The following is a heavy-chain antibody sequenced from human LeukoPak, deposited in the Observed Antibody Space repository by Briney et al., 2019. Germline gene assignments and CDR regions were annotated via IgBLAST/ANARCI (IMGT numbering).Heavy chain of an antibody. V-gene: IGHV1-8*01. Sequence: ASVKVSCKASGYTFTSYDINWVRQASGQGLEWMSWMNPNSGNTASAQKFQGRVTMTRNTSISTAYMELTGLRSEDTAMYFCARKGLLGSGKPWFDPWGQGTLVTVSS. D-gene: IGHD2-15*01. J-gene: IGHJ5*02. CDR3: ARKGLLGSGKPWFDP. CDR2: MNPNSGNT. CDR1: GYTFTSYD.